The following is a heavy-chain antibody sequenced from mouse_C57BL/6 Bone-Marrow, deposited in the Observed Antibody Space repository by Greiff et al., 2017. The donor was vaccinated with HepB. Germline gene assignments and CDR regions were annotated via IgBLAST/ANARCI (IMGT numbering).Heavy chain of an antibody. V-gene: IGHV2-4*01. D-gene: IGHD1-1*01. CDR1: GFSLTSYG. CDR2: IWSGGST. Sequence: VQLMESGPGLVQPSQSLSITCTVSGFSLTSYGVHWVRQPPGKGLEWLGVIWSGGSTDYNAAFISRLSISKDNSKSQVFFKMNSLQADDTAIYYCAKNPHYYGSSYWYFDVWGTGTTVTVSS. CDR3: AKNPHYYGSSYWYFDV. J-gene: IGHJ1*03.